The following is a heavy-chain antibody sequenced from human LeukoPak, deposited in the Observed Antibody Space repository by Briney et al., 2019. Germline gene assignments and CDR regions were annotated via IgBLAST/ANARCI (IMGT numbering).Heavy chain of an antibody. Sequence: PGGSLTLSCAASGFPFSSYAMRWVRRAPGKGLEGVSAISGSGGSTYYADSVKGRFTISRDNSKNTLYLQMNSLRAEDTAVYYCANEDGNSGDAFDIWGQGTMVTVSS. D-gene: IGHD4-23*01. CDR3: ANEDGNSGDAFDI. V-gene: IGHV3-23*01. CDR1: GFPFSSYA. J-gene: IGHJ3*02. CDR2: ISGSGGST.